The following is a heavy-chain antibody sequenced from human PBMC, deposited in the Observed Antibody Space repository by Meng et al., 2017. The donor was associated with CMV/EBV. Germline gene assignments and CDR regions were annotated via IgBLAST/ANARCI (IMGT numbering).Heavy chain of an antibody. V-gene: IGHV1-2*02. D-gene: IGHD1-7*01. Sequence: VSLVPSGGALVKPGASVKVSCKASGYTFPGYSLHLVRPAPAQGLEWMGWINPISGGTNYAQKFQGRVTMTRDTSISTAYMELSRLRSDDTAVYYCATYIGNYINWYFDLWGSGTLVTV. CDR3: ATYIGNYINWYFDL. J-gene: IGHJ2*01. CDR2: INPISGGT. CDR1: GYTFPGYS.